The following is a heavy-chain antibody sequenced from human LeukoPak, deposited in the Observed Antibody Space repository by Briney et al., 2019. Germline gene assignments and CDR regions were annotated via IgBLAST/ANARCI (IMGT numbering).Heavy chain of an antibody. CDR1: GFTVSSNY. V-gene: IGHV3-53*01. J-gene: IGHJ4*02. CDR3: ASGRYSSSWSHDY. D-gene: IGHD6-13*01. CDR2: ICSGGST. Sequence: GGSLRLSCAASGFTVSSNYMSWVRQAPGKGLEWVSVICSGGSTYYADSVKGRFTISRDNSKTTLYLQMKRLRAEDTAVYYCASGRYSSSWSHDYWGQGTLVTVSS.